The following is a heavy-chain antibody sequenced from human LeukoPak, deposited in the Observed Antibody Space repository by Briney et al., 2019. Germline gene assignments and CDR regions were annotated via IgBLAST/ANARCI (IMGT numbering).Heavy chain of an antibody. Sequence: ASVKLSCSASGYTFTGYYMHWVRQAPGQGLGWMGWINPNSGGTNYAQKFQGRVTMTRDTSNSTAYMELSRLRSDDTAVYYCARAVVVAATQTCDYGGQGTLVTVS. CDR1: GYTFTGYY. CDR2: INPNSGGT. CDR3: ARAVVVAATQTCDY. D-gene: IGHD2-15*01. J-gene: IGHJ4*02. V-gene: IGHV1-2*02.